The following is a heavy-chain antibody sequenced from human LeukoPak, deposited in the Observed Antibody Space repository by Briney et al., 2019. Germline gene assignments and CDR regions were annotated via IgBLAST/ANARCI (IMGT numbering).Heavy chain of an antibody. D-gene: IGHD4-17*01. Sequence: PGGSLRLSCVASGFTFSNAWMSWVRQAPGKGLEWVGRIKSKTDGGTTDYAAPVKGRFTISRDDSKNTLYLQMNSLRAEDTAVYYCAKDLGRGDLAPLWGQGTLVTVSS. CDR1: GFTFSNAW. V-gene: IGHV3-15*01. CDR3: AKDLGRGDLAPL. CDR2: IKSKTDGGTT. J-gene: IGHJ4*02.